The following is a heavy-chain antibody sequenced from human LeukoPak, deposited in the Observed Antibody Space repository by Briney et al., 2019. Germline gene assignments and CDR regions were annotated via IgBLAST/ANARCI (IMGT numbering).Heavy chain of an antibody. V-gene: IGHV4-4*07. CDR3: ARGGYGNFDY. D-gene: IGHD5-18*01. J-gene: IGHJ4*02. CDR1: GGSISSYY. Sequence: PSETLSLTCTVSGGSISSYYWSWIRQPAGKGLGWIGRIYTSGSTNYNPSLKSRVTMSVDTSKNQFSLKLSSVTAADTAVYYCARGGYGNFDYWGQGTLVTVSS. CDR2: IYTSGST.